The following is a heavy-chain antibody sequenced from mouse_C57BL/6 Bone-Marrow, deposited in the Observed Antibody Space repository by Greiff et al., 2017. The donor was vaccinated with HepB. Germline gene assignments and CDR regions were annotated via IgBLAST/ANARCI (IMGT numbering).Heavy chain of an antibody. CDR3: ARKSSDY. J-gene: IGHJ2*01. V-gene: IGHV5-17*01. Sequence: DVKLVESGGGLVKPGGSLKLSCAASGFTFSDYGMHWVRQAPEKGLEWVAYISSGSSTIYYADTVKGRFTISRDNAKNTLFLQMTILRSEDTALYYCARKSSDYWGHGTTLTVSS. CDR2: ISSGSSTI. CDR1: GFTFSDYG.